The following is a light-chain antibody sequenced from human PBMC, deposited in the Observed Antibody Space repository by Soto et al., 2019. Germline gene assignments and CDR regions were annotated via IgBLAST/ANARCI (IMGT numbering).Light chain of an antibody. J-gene: IGKJ2*01. CDR2: RAS. CDR3: QQYNKWPYT. CDR1: QHVSSN. Sequence: EIVMTQSPATLSVSPGGSATLSCRASQHVSSNLAWYRQKPGQATTLLIYRASTRATGIPATFSGSGSGTEFTLPISSLQSEDFAGYYCQQYNKWPYTFGQGTKLEI. V-gene: IGKV3-15*01.